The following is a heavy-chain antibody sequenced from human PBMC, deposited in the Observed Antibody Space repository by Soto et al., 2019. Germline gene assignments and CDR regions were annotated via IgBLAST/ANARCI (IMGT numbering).Heavy chain of an antibody. CDR2: ISRAGRTT. CDR3: TGEDASGY. Sequence: QVQLVESGGGVVQPGRSLRLSCAVSGFTVSSYGMHWVRQAPGKGLEWVAVISRAGRTTFYADSVKGRFTISRDNSRNKLFLEMNSLSGDDMAVYYCTGEDASGYWGQGTLVTVSS. CDR1: GFTVSSYG. J-gene: IGHJ4*02. D-gene: IGHD2-8*02. V-gene: IGHV3-30*03.